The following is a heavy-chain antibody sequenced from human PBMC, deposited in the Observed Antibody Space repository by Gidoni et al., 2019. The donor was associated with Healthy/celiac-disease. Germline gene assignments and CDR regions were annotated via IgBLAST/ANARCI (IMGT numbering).Heavy chain of an antibody. CDR1: GFTFSSYS. CDR3: ARGEGGWNYRYYGMDV. V-gene: IGHV3-48*01. D-gene: IGHD1-7*01. CDR2: ISSSSSTI. Sequence: EVQLVESGGGLVQPGGSLRLSCAASGFTFSSYSMNWVRQAPGKGLEWVSYISSSSSTIYYADSVKGRFTISRDNAKNSLYLQMNSLRAEDTAVYYCARGEGGWNYRYYGMDVWGQGTTVTVSS. J-gene: IGHJ6*02.